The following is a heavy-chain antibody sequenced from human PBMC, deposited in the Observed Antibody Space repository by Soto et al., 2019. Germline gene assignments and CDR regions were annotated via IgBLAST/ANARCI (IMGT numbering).Heavy chain of an antibody. V-gene: IGHV1-69*13. J-gene: IGHJ4*02. CDR2: IIPMFGTA. CDR3: ARVGPAHYYDSSGYYSPLDY. CDR1: GDTFSSYA. D-gene: IGHD3-22*01. Sequence: SVKVSCKASGDTFSSYAINWVRQAPGQGLEWMGGIIPMFGTANYAQKFKGRVTITAGESTSTVYMELSSLRSEDTAVYYCARVGPAHYYDSSGYYSPLDYWGQGTLVTVS.